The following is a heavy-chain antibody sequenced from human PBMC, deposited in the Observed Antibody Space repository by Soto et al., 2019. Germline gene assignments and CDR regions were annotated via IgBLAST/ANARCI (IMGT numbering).Heavy chain of an antibody. CDR3: AQGGSSGWYEIIDY. CDR1: GFTFSSYA. CDR2: ISGSGGST. D-gene: IGHD6-19*01. V-gene: IGHV3-23*01. J-gene: IGHJ4*02. Sequence: PGGSLRLSCAASGFTFSSYAMSWVRQAPGKGLEWVPAISGSGGSTYYADSVKGRFTISRDNSKNTLYLQMNSLRAEDTAVYYCAQGGSSGWYEIIDYWGQGTLVTVSS.